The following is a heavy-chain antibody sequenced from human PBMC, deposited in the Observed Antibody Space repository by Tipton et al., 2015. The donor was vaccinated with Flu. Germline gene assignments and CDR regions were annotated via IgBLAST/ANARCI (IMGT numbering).Heavy chain of an antibody. CDR2: IYPGDSDT. V-gene: IGHV5-51*01. J-gene: IGHJ2*01. Sequence: VQLVQSGVEVKKPGESLKISCKVSGYSFTNNWIGWVRQMPGKGLEWMGIIYPGDSDTRYSPSFQGQVTISADKSITTAHLQWSSLKASDTAIYYCVRQPGGVRYFDLWGRGTLVTVSS. D-gene: IGHD3-10*01. CDR3: VRQPGGVRYFDL. CDR1: GYSFTNNW.